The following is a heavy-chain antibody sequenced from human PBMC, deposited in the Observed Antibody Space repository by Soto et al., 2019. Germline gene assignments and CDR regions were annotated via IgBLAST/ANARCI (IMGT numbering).Heavy chain of an antibody. CDR3: AREIVATTYFDY. Sequence: ASETLSLTCTVSGGSISSGDYYWSWIRQPPGKGLEWIGYIYYSGSTYYNPSLKSRVTISVDTSKNQFSLKLSSVTAADTAVYYCAREIVATTYFDYWGQGTLVTVSS. CDR1: GGSISSGDYY. J-gene: IGHJ4*02. V-gene: IGHV4-30-4*01. D-gene: IGHD5-12*01. CDR2: IYYSGST.